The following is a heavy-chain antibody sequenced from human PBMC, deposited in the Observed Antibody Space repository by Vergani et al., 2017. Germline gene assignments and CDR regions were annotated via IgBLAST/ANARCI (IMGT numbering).Heavy chain of an antibody. CDR3: ANGPQTYSYDSSGYYYDDY. V-gene: IGHV3-23*01. J-gene: IGHJ4*02. D-gene: IGHD3-22*01. Sequence: EVQLLESGGGLVQPGGSLRLSCAASGFTFSSYAMSWVRQAPGKGLEWVSAISGSGGSTYYADSVKGRFTISRDNSTNTLYLQMNSLRAEDTAVYYCANGPQTYSYDSSGYYYDDYWGQGTLVTVSS. CDR1: GFTFSSYA. CDR2: ISGSGGST.